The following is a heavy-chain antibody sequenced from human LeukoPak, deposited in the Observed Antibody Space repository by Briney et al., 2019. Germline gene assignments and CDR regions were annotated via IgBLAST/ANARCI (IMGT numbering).Heavy chain of an antibody. Sequence: GASVKVSCKASGYTLTDYYIHWVRQAPGQGLEWMGWMNPNSGNTGYAQKFQGRVTMTRNTSISTAYMELSNLRSEDTAVYYCARGLKAVADYWGQGTLVTVSS. CDR3: ARGLKAVADY. V-gene: IGHV1-8*02. CDR1: GYTLTDYY. J-gene: IGHJ4*02. CDR2: MNPNSGNT. D-gene: IGHD6-19*01.